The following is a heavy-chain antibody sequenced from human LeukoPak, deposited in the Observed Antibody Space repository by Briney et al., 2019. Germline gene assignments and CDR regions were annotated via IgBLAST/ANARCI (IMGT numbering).Heavy chain of an antibody. CDR3: ARARGYYYGSGSLGEYMDV. V-gene: IGHV1-46*01. D-gene: IGHD3-10*01. CDR1: VYTFTSYY. J-gene: IGHJ6*03. CDR2: INPSGGST. Sequence: ASVKVSCKTSVYTFTSYYMHWVRQAPGQGLEWMGIINPSGGSTSYAQKFQGRVTMTRDTSTSTVYMELSSLRSEDTAVYYCARARGYYYGSGSLGEYMDVWGKGTTVTVSS.